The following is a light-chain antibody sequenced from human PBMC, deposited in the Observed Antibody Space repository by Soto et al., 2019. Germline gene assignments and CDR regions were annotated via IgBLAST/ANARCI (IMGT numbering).Light chain of an antibody. Sequence: QSAIALSQSPGERATLSCRVSQSVRSNHLAWYQQKPGQSPRLLIYGASTRASGIPDRFSGSGSGTDFTLTISRVEAEDIGVYYCKRSGRSPLTFGGGTKVDIK. CDR3: KRSGRSPLT. CDR2: GAS. CDR1: QSVRSNH. J-gene: IGKJ4*01. V-gene: IGKV3-20*01.